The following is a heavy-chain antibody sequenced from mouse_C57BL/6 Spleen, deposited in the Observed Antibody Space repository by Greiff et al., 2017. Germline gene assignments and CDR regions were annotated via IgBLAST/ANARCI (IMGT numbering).Heavy chain of an antibody. J-gene: IGHJ4*01. Sequence: EVKLMESGGGLVQPKGSLKLSCAASGFSFNTYAMNWVRQAPGKGLEWVARIRSKSNNYATYYADSVKDRFTISRDDSESMLYLQMNNLKTEDTAMYYCVRPNYYDYDMDYWGQGTSVTVSS. D-gene: IGHD2-4*01. CDR1: GFSFNTYA. CDR3: VRPNYYDYDMDY. V-gene: IGHV10-1*01. CDR2: IRSKSNNYAT.